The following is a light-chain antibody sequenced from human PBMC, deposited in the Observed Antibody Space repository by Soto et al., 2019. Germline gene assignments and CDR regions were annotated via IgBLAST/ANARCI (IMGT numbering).Light chain of an antibody. J-gene: IGKJ4*01. CDR2: TAS. CDR3: QQYDIFSLT. Sequence: DIQMTQSPSTLSASVGDRVTITCRASQSISSWLAWYQQKPGKAPKRLIYTASTLESGIPSRFSGGGSGTEFTLAIRSLQPDDFATYYCQQYDIFSLTFGGGTKVEVK. CDR1: QSISSW. V-gene: IGKV1-5*03.